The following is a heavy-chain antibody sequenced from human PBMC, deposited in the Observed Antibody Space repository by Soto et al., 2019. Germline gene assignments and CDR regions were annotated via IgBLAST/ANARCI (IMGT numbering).Heavy chain of an antibody. J-gene: IGHJ3*02. D-gene: IGHD5-18*01. Sequence: SVKVSCKASGVTFSSYAISWVRQAPLQGLEWMVGIIPIFGTANYAQKFQGRVTITADESTSTAYMELSSLRSEDTAVYYCARVPDTAMVTVMGIHDAFDISGQGTMVTVSS. V-gene: IGHV1-69*13. CDR1: GVTFSSYA. CDR3: ARVPDTAMVTVMGIHDAFDI. CDR2: IIPIFGTA.